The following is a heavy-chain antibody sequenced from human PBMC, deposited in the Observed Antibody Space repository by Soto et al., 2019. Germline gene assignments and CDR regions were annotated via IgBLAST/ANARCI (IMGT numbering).Heavy chain of an antibody. J-gene: IGHJ4*02. CDR1: DRPLSRYY. CDR2: IYYSGST. D-gene: IGHD3-22*01. Sequence: SETLSLSCSGSDRPLSRYYWSWIRQPPGEGLERIGYIYYSGSTNYNPSLKRRVPISVDTSKHQFSLKLSSVAGADTALYYCARESHHSSGCFGYWGPGILVTV. V-gene: IGHV4-59*01. CDR3: ARESHHSSGCFGY.